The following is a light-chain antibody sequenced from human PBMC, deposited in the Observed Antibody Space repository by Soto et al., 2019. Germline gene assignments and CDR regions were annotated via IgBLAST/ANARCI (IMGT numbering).Light chain of an antibody. Sequence: EIVMTQSPATLSVSPGERATLSCRASQSVSSNLAWYQQKPGQAPRLLIYGASTRATGIPARFSGSGSGTEFTLTISSLEPEDFAVYYCQQRSNWPPTWTFGQGTRWIS. CDR1: QSVSSN. CDR3: QQRSNWPPTWT. CDR2: GAS. V-gene: IGKV3-15*01. J-gene: IGKJ1*01.